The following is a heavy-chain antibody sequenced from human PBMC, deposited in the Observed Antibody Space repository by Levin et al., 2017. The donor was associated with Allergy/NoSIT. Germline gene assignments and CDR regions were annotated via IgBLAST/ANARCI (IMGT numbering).Heavy chain of an antibody. Sequence: GGSLRLSCAASGFTFSNYAMSWVRQAPGKGLEWVSGISGSGVSTYYADSVKGRFTISRDNSKDTLYLQMNSLRAVDTAVYYCAKALVWFGEFDYSYMDVWGKGTTVTVSS. CDR3: AKALVWFGEFDYSYMDV. CDR2: ISGSGVST. J-gene: IGHJ6*03. CDR1: GFTFSNYA. V-gene: IGHV3-23*01. D-gene: IGHD3-10*01.